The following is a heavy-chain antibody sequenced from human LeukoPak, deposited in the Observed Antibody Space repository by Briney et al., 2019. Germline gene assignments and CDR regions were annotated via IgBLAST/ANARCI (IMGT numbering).Heavy chain of an antibody. D-gene: IGHD3-9*01. V-gene: IGHV3-7*03. CDR2: IKQDGSEK. Sequence: PGGSLRLSCAASGFTFTSYWMSWVRQAPGKGLEWVANIKQDGSEKYYVDSVKGRFTISRDNAKNSLYLQMNSLRAEDTALYYCAKDMSRSNYDISTGNPDYWGQGTLVTVSS. J-gene: IGHJ4*02. CDR1: GFTFTSYW. CDR3: AKDMSRSNYDISTGNPDY.